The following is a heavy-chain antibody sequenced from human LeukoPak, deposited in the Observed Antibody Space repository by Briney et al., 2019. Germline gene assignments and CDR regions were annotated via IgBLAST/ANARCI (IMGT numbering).Heavy chain of an antibody. D-gene: IGHD2-15*01. Sequence: ASVKVSCKASGYTFSTYAINWVRQAPGQGLEWMGWINTNNGNTNYAQKFQGRVTMTRDTSTSTVYLELRSLGSDDTAVYYCARKGCVDSCYLFDYWGQGTLVTVSS. CDR1: GYTFSTYA. V-gene: IGHV1-18*01. CDR3: ARKGCVDSCYLFDY. CDR2: INTNNGNT. J-gene: IGHJ4*02.